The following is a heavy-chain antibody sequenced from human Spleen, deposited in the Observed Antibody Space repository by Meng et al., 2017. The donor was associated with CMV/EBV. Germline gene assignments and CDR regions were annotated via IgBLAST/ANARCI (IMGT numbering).Heavy chain of an antibody. CDR2: IFKSGRS. D-gene: IGHD4-11*01. V-gene: IGHV4-31*02. CDR1: ISNDGYY. CDR3: ARGRWSTVTYEVYRYFDL. Sequence: ISNDGYYWSWIRQRPGKGLEWLGNIFKSGRSDHDPSLVSRVTISFVDTSENRFSLKLRSVTAADTAVYYCARGRWSTVTYEVYRYFDLWGRGTLVTVSS. J-gene: IGHJ2*01.